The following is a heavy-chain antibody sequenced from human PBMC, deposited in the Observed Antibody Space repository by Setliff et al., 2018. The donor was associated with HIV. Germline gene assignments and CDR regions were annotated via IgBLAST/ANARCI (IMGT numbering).Heavy chain of an antibody. J-gene: IGHJ4*02. V-gene: IGHV3-53*05. CDR3: ARSPPGVRIHWWNWFDY. Sequence: PGGSLRLSCAASGFTVSSNSMTWVRQAPGKGLEWVSVIYSGGSTSYADSVKGRFTISRDNSKNTLYLQMNSLRAEDTAVYYCARSPPGVRIHWWNWFDYWGQGALVTVSS. CDR1: GFTVSSNS. CDR2: IYSGGST. D-gene: IGHD2-8*02.